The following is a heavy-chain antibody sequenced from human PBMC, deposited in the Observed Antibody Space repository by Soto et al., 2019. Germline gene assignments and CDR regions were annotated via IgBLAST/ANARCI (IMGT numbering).Heavy chain of an antibody. D-gene: IGHD6-19*01. J-gene: IGHJ1*01. CDR2: ISNNGGST. CDR3: VKDPSRGGWYGFFLH. CDR1: GFIFNDYA. V-gene: IGHV3-64D*06. Sequence: GGSLRLSCSASGFIFNDYAMHWVRLTPGKGLEFVSAISNNGGSTNDAPSVWGRFTISRDNSKNTVYLEMSSLRVEDTAIYYCVKDPSRGGWYGFFLHWGQGTVVTVSS.